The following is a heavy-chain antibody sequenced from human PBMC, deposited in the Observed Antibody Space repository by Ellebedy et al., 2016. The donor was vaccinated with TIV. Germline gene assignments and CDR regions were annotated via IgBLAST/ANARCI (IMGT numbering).Heavy chain of an antibody. CDR2: ITSTSSYT. J-gene: IGHJ6*02. Sequence: PGGSLRLSCAASGFTVTSNYMSWIRQAPGKGLEWVSYITSTSSYTNHADSVKGRFTISRDNAKNSLFLQMNSLRAEDTAVYYCARGKSRQLLLGGMDVWGQGTTVTVSS. CDR1: GFTVTSNY. V-gene: IGHV3-11*06. CDR3: ARGKSRQLLLGGMDV. D-gene: IGHD2-2*01.